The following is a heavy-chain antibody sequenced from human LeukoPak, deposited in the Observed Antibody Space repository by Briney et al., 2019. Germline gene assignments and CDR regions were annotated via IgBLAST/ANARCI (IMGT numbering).Heavy chain of an antibody. CDR1: GFTFSSYS. CDR3: ARGRSSTSFFIDY. V-gene: IGHV3-21*01. D-gene: IGHD2-2*01. J-gene: IGHJ4*02. CDR2: ISSSSSYI. Sequence: GGSLRLSCAASGFTFSSYSMNWVRQAPGKGLEWVSSISSSSSYIYYADSVKGRFTISRDNAKNSLYLQMDSLRAEDTAVYYCARGRSSTSFFIDYWGQGTLATVSS.